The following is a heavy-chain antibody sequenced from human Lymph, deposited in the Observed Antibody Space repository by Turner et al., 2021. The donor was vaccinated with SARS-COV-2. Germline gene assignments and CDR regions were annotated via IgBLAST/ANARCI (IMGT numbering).Heavy chain of an antibody. V-gene: IGHV3-30*04. CDR1: GFTFSTYA. CDR3: ARYGSGVYFYYGLDV. Sequence: QVQLVESGGGVVQPGRSLRLSCAASGFTFSTYAIHWVRQAAGKGLEWVAVISYDGSNKYYADSVKGRFTISRDNSKNTLYLQMNSLRAEDTAVYYCARYGSGVYFYYGLDVWGQGTTVTVSS. J-gene: IGHJ6*02. CDR2: ISYDGSNK. D-gene: IGHD3-10*01.